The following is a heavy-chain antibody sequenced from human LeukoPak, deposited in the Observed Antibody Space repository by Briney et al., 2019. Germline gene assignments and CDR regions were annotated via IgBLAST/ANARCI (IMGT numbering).Heavy chain of an antibody. D-gene: IGHD3-9*01. Sequence: ASVKVSCKASGYSLTSYFMHWVRQAPGQGLEWVGVINPSGDGTSYTQKFQGRVTMTRDMSTSTVYMELTSLRSEDTAVYFCAREPPATGYYDYWGQGTLVTVSS. CDR2: INPSGDGT. CDR3: AREPPATGYYDY. J-gene: IGHJ4*02. V-gene: IGHV1-46*01. CDR1: GYSLTSYF.